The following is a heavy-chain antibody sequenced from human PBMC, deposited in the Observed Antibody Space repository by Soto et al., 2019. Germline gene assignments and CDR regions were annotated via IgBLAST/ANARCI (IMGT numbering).Heavy chain of an antibody. CDR3: AKAPGDPVLRFLEWLLAVFDY. Sequence: GGSLRLSCAASGFTFSSYAMSWVRQAPGKGLEWVSAISGSGGSTYYADSVKGRFTISRDNSKNTLYRQMNSLRAEDTAVYYCAKAPGDPVLRFLEWLLAVFDYWGQGTLVTVSS. CDR1: GFTFSSYA. CDR2: ISGSGGST. V-gene: IGHV3-23*01. J-gene: IGHJ4*02. D-gene: IGHD3-3*01.